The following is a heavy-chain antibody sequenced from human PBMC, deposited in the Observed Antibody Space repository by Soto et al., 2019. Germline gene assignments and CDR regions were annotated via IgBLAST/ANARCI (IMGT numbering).Heavy chain of an antibody. J-gene: IGHJ5*02. D-gene: IGHD2-15*01. CDR3: ARERFGGVVVAAYNWFDP. CDR2: TYYRSKWYN. CDR1: GDSVSSNSAA. Sequence: PSQTLSLTCAISGDSVSSNSAAWNWIRQSPSRGLEWLGRTYYRSKWYNDYAVSVKSRITINPDTSKNQFSLHLNSVTPEDTAVYYCARERFGGVVVAAYNWFDPWGQGTLVTVSS. V-gene: IGHV6-1*01.